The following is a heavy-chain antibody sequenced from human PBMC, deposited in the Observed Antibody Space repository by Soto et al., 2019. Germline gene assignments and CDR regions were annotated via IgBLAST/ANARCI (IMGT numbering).Heavy chain of an antibody. Sequence: GASVKVSCKASGGTFSSYAISWVRQAPGQGLEWMGWMNPNSGNTGYAQKFQGRVTMTRNTSISTAYMELSSLRSEDTAVYYCARSLYVDNVDYWRQGTLVTGSS. J-gene: IGHJ4*02. V-gene: IGHV1-8*02. CDR3: ARSLYVDNVDY. D-gene: IGHD4-17*01. CDR2: MNPNSGNT. CDR1: GGTFSSYA.